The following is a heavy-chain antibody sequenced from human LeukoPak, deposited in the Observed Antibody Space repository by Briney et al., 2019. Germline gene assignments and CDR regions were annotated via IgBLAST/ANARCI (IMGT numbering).Heavy chain of an antibody. V-gene: IGHV3-23*01. CDR2: ISGSGSSK. D-gene: IGHD4-17*01. CDR3: AKSTAWTVTTHFDD. Sequence: PGGSLRLSCAASGFTFSSYAMSWVRQAPGKGLEWVSAISGSGSSKYYADSVRGRFTISTDNSKNTLYLQMNSMRAEDTAVYYCAKSTAWTVTTHFDDWGQGTLVTVSS. J-gene: IGHJ4*02. CDR1: GFTFSSYA.